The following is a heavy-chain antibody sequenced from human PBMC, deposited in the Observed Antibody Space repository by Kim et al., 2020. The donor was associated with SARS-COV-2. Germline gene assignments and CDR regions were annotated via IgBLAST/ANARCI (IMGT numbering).Heavy chain of an antibody. D-gene: IGHD2-2*01. J-gene: IGHJ4*02. V-gene: IGHV1-2*02. Sequence: AQKFQGRVTLTRDTSINTAYMELSGLRSDDTAVYYCARQGYCSSTSCFDQWGQGTLVTVSS. CDR3: ARQGYCSSTSCFDQ.